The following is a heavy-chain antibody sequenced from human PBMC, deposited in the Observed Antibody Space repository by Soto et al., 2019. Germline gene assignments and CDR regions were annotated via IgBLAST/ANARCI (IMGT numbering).Heavy chain of an antibody. J-gene: IGHJ6*02. CDR2: INWNGVGK. Sequence: GGSLRLSCAASGFTFDDYGFSWVRQAPGKGLEWVSVINWNGVGKGYADSVKGRFTISRDNAKNSLYLQMNSLRSEDTALYYCVREVYGMDVWGPGATVTVS. CDR1: GFTFDDYG. V-gene: IGHV3-20*04. CDR3: VREVYGMDV.